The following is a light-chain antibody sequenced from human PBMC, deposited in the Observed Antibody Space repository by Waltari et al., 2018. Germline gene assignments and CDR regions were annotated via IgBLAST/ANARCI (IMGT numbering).Light chain of an antibody. J-gene: IGLJ3*02. V-gene: IGLV3-19*01. Sequence: SSELTQDPAVAVALGQTVRITCQGDSPRSYYASWYQQKPGKAPVLVIYGKNNRPSGIPDRFSGSSSGNTASLTITGAQAEDEADYYCNSRDSSGNHWVFGGGTKLTVL. CDR2: GKN. CDR1: SPRSYY. CDR3: NSRDSSGNHWV.